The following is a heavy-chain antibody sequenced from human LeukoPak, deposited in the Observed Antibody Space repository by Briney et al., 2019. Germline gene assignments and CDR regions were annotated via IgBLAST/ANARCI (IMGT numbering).Heavy chain of an antibody. D-gene: IGHD6-13*01. J-gene: IGHJ5*02. CDR2: IYSGGST. V-gene: IGHV3-66*01. CDR3: ARVGHSSSEFDP. CDR1: GFTFGDYG. Sequence: GGSLRLSFTASGFTFGDYGMNWVRQAPGKGLEWVSVIYSGGSTYYADSVKGRFTISRDNSKNTLYLQMNSLRAEDTAVYYCARVGHSSSEFDPWGQGTLVTVSS.